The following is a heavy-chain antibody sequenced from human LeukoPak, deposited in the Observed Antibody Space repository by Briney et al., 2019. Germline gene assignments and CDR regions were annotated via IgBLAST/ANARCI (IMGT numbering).Heavy chain of an antibody. CDR2: INPNTGGT. CDR1: GYTFTGNY. V-gene: IGHV1-2*02. D-gene: IGHD2-2*01. J-gene: IGHJ4*02. CDR3: AREYCSRTSCYCPDY. Sequence: GASVKVSCKTSGYTFTGNYMHWVRQAPGQGLEWMGWINPNTGGTNYAQKFQGRVSMTRDTSISTAYMDLSRLRSDDTAVYYCAREYCSRTSCYCPDYWGQGTLVTVSS.